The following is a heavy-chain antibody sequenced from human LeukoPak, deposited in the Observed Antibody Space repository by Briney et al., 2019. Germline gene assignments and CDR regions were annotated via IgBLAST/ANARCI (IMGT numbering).Heavy chain of an antibody. CDR3: ARGPYSSGWPDFQH. J-gene: IGHJ1*01. Sequence: SQTLSLTCAISGDSVSSNSAAWNWIRQSPSRGLEWLGRTYYRSKWYNDYAVFVRSRITINPDTSKNQFSLQLNSVTPEDTAVYYCARGPYSSGWPDFQHWGQGTLVTVSS. CDR2: TYYRSKWYN. D-gene: IGHD6-19*01. CDR1: GDSVSSNSAA. V-gene: IGHV6-1*01.